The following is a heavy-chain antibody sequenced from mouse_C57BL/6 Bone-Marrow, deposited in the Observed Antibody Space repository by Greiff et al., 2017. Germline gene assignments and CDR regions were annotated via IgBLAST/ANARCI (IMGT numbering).Heavy chain of an antibody. CDR2: ISSGSSTI. D-gene: IGHD1-1*01. J-gene: IGHJ1*03. CDR1: GFTFSDYG. Sequence: EVKLMESGGGLVKPGGSLRLSCAASGFTFSDYGMHWVRQAPEKGLEWVAYISSGSSTIYYADTVKGLFTISRDNAKNTLILQMTSLRSEDTAMSYCARRGLLLGDFDVWGTGTTVTVSS. V-gene: IGHV5-17*01. CDR3: ARRGLLLGDFDV.